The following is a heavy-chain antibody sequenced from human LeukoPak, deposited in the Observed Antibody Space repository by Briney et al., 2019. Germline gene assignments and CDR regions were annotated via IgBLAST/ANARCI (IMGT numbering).Heavy chain of an antibody. CDR3: AKKMDT. Sequence: GGSLRLSCAASGFTVSSNFMSWVRQAPGKGLEWISLIYSDGSTYYADSVKGRFTISRDNSKNTLYLQMNSLRVEDTAVYYCAKKMDTWGQGTLVTVSS. D-gene: IGHD5-24*01. CDR2: IYSDGST. J-gene: IGHJ4*02. CDR1: GFTVSSNF. V-gene: IGHV3-66*01.